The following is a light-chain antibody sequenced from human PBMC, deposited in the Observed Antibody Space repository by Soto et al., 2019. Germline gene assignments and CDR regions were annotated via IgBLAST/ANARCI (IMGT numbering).Light chain of an antibody. CDR3: QQYKSYPWT. CDR1: QSINSW. V-gene: IGKV1-5*03. J-gene: IGKJ1*01. CDR2: KAS. Sequence: DIQMTQSPSTLSASVGERVTITCRASQSINSWLAWLQQKPGKAPKLLIYKASRLESGVPSRFSGRGSGTEFNLTISSLQPDDFAPYNCQQYKSYPWTFGQGTKVEIK.